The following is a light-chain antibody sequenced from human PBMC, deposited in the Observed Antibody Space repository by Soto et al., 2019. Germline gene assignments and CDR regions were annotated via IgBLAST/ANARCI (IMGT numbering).Light chain of an antibody. CDR1: QTISND. CDR2: GAS. CDR3: QQNNKWPSVT. Sequence: EVVMTQSPATVSVSPGEGVTLSCRASQTISNDLAWYQQKPGQAPRLLIYGASTRATGVPARFSGGASGTEFTLAICSLQSEDFAFYYCQQNNKWPSVTFGGGTKVEIK. J-gene: IGKJ4*01. V-gene: IGKV3-15*01.